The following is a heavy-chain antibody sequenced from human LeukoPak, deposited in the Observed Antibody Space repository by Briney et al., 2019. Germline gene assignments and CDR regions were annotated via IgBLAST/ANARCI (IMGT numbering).Heavy chain of an antibody. Sequence: ESGPTLVNPTQTLTLTRTFSGFSLSTSGMCVSWIRQPPGKALEWLARIDWDDDKYYSTSLKTRLTISKDTSKNQVVLTMTNMDPVDTATYYCARDYGGNSGHAFDIWGQGTMVTVSS. CDR3: ARDYGGNSGHAFDI. D-gene: IGHD4-23*01. CDR1: GFSLSTSGMC. J-gene: IGHJ3*02. V-gene: IGHV2-70*11. CDR2: IDWDDDK.